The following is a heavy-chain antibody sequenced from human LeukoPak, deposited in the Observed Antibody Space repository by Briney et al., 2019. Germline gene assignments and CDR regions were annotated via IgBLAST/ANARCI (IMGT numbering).Heavy chain of an antibody. CDR3: ATTPERDGYTHLGDFDY. V-gene: IGHV1-69*05. J-gene: IGHJ4*02. CDR2: IIPIFGTA. CDR1: AYTFTSYG. Sequence: SVKVSCKASAYTFTSYGINWVRQATGQGLEWMGGIIPIFGTANYAQKFEGRVTITTDESTSTAYMELSSLRSEDTAVYYCATTPERDGYTHLGDFDYWGQGTLVNLSS. D-gene: IGHD5-24*01.